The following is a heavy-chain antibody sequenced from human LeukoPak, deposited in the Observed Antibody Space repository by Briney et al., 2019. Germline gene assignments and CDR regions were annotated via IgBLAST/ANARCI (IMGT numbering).Heavy chain of an antibody. CDR1: GYTFTGYY. J-gene: IGHJ4*02. V-gene: IGHV1-2*02. Sequence: EASVKVSCKASGYTFTGYYMHWVRQAPGQGLEWMGWINPNSGGTNYAQKFQGRVTMTRDTSISTAYMELSRLRSDDTAVYYCARANSGSYYKESFDYWGQGTLVTVSS. CDR3: ARANSGSYYKESFDY. CDR2: INPNSGGT. D-gene: IGHD1-26*01.